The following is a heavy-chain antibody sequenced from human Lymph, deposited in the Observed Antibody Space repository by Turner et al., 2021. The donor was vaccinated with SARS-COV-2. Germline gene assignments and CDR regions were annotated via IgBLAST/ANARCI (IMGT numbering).Heavy chain of an antibody. J-gene: IGHJ4*02. CDR3: AKNEMAMIVVVITLFDY. V-gene: IGHV3-23*01. CDR2: ISGSGGST. Sequence: EVQLLESGGGLVQPGGSLRLSCAASGFTFSSYAISWVRQAPGKGLEWVSTISGSGGSTYYADSVKGRFTISRDNSKNTLYLQMNSLRAEDTAVYYCAKNEMAMIVVVITLFDYWGQGTLVTVSS. CDR1: GFTFSSYA. D-gene: IGHD3-22*01.